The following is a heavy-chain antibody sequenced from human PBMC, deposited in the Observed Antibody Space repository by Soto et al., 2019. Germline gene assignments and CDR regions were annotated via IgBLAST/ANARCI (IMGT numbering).Heavy chain of an antibody. CDR1: GYSFANYG. CDR3: GRERQWEPVLY. D-gene: IGHD1-26*01. J-gene: IGHJ4*02. CDR2: ISGYNSNT. V-gene: IGHV1-18*01. Sequence: VASVKVSCKTSGYSFANYGITWVRQAPGQGLEWMGWISGYNSNTNYAQKFEGRVTMTKDTTKSTAYLEVRSLRFDDTAVYYCGRERQWEPVLYWGQGTPVTVS.